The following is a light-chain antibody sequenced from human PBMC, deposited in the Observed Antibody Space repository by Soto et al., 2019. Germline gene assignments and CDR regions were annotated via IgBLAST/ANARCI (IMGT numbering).Light chain of an antibody. CDR3: CSYTRSDTFV. CDR2: DVN. Sequence: QSVLTQPASVSGSPGQSITISCAGTSSDVGAYNYVSWYQQHPGKAPKVMIYDVNNRPSGVSYRFSGSKSGNTASLTISGLQAEDEADYYCCSYTRSDTFVFGGGTKVTAL. CDR1: SSDVGAYNY. V-gene: IGLV2-14*03. J-gene: IGLJ2*01.